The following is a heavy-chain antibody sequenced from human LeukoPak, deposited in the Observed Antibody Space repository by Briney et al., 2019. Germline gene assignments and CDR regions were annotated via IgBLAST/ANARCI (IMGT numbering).Heavy chain of an antibody. V-gene: IGHV3-23*01. D-gene: IGHD2-15*01. CDR2: ISGSGGST. CDR3: ARFGGRTFLNWYFDL. CDR1: GFTFSSYA. J-gene: IGHJ2*01. Sequence: PGGSLRLSCAASGFTFSSYAMSWVRQAPGKGLEWVSAISGSGGSTYYADSVKGRFTISRDNSKNTLYLQMNSLRAEDTGVYYCARFGGRTFLNWYFDLWGRGTLVTVSS.